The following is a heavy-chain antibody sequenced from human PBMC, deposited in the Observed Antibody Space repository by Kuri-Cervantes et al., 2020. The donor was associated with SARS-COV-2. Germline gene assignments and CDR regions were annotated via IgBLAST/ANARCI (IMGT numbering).Heavy chain of an antibody. CDR3: AGLGDAGDLSPPFDY. V-gene: IGHV1-69*13. Sequence: SVKVSCKASGGTFSSYAISWVRQAPGQGLEWMGGIIPIFGTANYAQKFQGRVTITADESTSTAYMELSSLRSEDTAVYYCAGLGDAGDLSPPFDYWGQGTLVTVSS. CDR1: GGTFSSYA. J-gene: IGHJ4*02. CDR2: IIPIFGTA. D-gene: IGHD3-16*01.